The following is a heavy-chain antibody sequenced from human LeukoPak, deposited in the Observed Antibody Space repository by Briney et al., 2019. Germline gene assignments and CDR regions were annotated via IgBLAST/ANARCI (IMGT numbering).Heavy chain of an antibody. V-gene: IGHV3-48*01. CDR2: IRGRSDTT. CDR1: GFTFTMFS. J-gene: IGHJ4*02. Sequence: GGSLRLSCAASGFTFTMFSMNWLRQAPGKGLEWIAFIRGRSDTTYYADSVKGRFTISRDNTKNLLFLEMNNLRGDDTAIYYCVRESRPGGAMGLYHNLDYWGQGTLVAVSS. D-gene: IGHD1-1*01. CDR3: VRESRPGGAMGLYHNLDY.